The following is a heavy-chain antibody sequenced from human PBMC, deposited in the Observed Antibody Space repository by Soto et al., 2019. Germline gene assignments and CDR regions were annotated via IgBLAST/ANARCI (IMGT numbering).Heavy chain of an antibody. CDR1: GGSFSGYY. V-gene: IGHV4-34*01. CDR3: ARGRGVLMVYASMDV. J-gene: IGHJ6*03. CDR2: INHSGST. Sequence: SETLSLTCAVDGGSFSGYYWSWIRQPPGKGLEWIGEINHSGSTNYNPSLKSRVTISVDTSKNQFSLKLSSVTAADTAVYYCARGRGVLMVYASMDVWGKGTTVTVSS. D-gene: IGHD2-8*01.